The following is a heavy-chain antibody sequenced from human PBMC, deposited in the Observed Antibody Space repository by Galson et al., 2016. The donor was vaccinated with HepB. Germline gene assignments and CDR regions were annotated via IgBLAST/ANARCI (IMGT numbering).Heavy chain of an antibody. D-gene: IGHD5-18*01. Sequence: SVKVSCKASGYTFTTYFFHWVRQAPGQGLEWMGMIDPGAGSTNYAHKFDGRVTMTRDTSTSTLYMELSSLRADDTTVYYCTRGYSYVFRSYYWGQGTLVTVSS. CDR2: IDPGAGST. J-gene: IGHJ4*02. CDR1: GYTFTTYF. V-gene: IGHV1-46*01. CDR3: TRGYSYVFRSYY.